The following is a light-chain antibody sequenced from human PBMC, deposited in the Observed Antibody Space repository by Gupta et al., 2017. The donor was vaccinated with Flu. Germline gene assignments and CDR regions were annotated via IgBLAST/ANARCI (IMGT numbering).Light chain of an antibody. CDR2: AAA. Sequence: GDRVTITCRASQSISTYLNWYQQKPGKAPKLLIYAAASLQSGVPSRFSGSGSGTDFTLTISSLQPEDFATYYCQQSFTAPLTFGGGTKVEIK. V-gene: IGKV1-39*01. CDR3: QQSFTAPLT. J-gene: IGKJ4*01. CDR1: QSISTY.